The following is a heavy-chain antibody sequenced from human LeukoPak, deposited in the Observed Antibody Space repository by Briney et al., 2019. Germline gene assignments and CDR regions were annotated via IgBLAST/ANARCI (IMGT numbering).Heavy chain of an antibody. D-gene: IGHD2-2*01. CDR3: ARVTSLGAFDI. CDR1: GGSISSYY. V-gene: IGHV4-59*01. Sequence: SETLSLTCTVSGGSISSYYWSWIRQPPGKGLEWIGYIYYSGSTNYNPSLKSRVTISVDTSKNQFSLMLSSVTAADAAVYYCARVTSLGAFDIWGQGTMVTVSS. J-gene: IGHJ3*02. CDR2: IYYSGST.